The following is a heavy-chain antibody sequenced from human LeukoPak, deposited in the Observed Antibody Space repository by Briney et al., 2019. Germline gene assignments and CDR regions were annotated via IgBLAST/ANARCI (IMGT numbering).Heavy chain of an antibody. CDR1: GFTFDDYT. D-gene: IGHD6-19*01. CDR3: AKGSLWRAVAGYFDY. Sequence: GGSLRLSCAASGFTFDDYTMHWVRQAPGKGLEWVSLISWDGGSTYYADSVKGRFTISRDNSKNSLYLQMNSLRTEDTALYYCAKGSLWRAVAGYFDYWGQGTLVTVSS. CDR2: ISWDGGST. J-gene: IGHJ4*02. V-gene: IGHV3-43*01.